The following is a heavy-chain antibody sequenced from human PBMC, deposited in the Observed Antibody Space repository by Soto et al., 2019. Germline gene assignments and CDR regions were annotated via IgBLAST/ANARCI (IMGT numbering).Heavy chain of an antibody. CDR3: ATQWLVTNDAFDI. CDR2: IIPICGTA. D-gene: IGHD6-19*01. V-gene: IGHV1-69*05. CDR1: GGTFSSYA. J-gene: IGHJ3*02. Sequence: GASVKVSCKASGGTFSSYAISWVRQAPGQGLEWMGGIIPICGTANYAQKFQGRVTMTRDTSTSTVYMELSSLRAEDTAVYYCATQWLVTNDAFDIWGQGTMVTVSS.